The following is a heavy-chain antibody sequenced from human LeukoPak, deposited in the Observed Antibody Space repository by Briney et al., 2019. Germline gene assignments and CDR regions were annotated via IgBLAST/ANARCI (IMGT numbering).Heavy chain of an antibody. D-gene: IGHD6-19*01. Sequence: PGGSLRLSCAASGFTFSSYGMHWVRQAPGKGLEWVAVISYDGSNKYYADSVKGRFTISRDNSKNTLYLQMNSLRAEDTAVYYCAKDSRSGSGCLDYWGQGTLVTVSS. CDR3: AKDSRSGSGCLDY. CDR1: GFTFSSYG. V-gene: IGHV3-30*18. CDR2: ISYDGSNK. J-gene: IGHJ4*02.